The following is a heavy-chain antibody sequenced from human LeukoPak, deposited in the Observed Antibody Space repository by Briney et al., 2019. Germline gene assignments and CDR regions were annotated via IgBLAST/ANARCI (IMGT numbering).Heavy chain of an antibody. CDR3: ATVFGTNVQWLEIGF. V-gene: IGHV1-24*01. D-gene: IGHD5-12*01. Sequence: ASVKVSCKVSGYTLTELSMHWVRQAPGKGLEWMGGFDPEDGETIYAQKFQGRVTMTEDTSTDTAYMELSSLRSEDTAVYYCATVFGTNVQWLEIGFWGQGTLVTVSS. J-gene: IGHJ4*02. CDR2: FDPEDGET. CDR1: GYTLTELS.